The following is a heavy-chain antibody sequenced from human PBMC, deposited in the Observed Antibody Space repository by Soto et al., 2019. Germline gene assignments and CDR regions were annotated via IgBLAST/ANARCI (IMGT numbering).Heavy chain of an antibody. CDR2: ISAYNGNT. D-gene: IGHD2-2*02. Sequence: ASVKVSCKASGYTFTNYGIIWVRQAPGQGLEWMGWISAYNGNTNYAQKLQGRVTMTTDTSTSTAYMELRSLRSDDTAVYYCARETYCGSTSCYIAYWGQGTLVTVSS. V-gene: IGHV1-18*01. CDR1: GYTFTNYG. J-gene: IGHJ4*02. CDR3: ARETYCGSTSCYIAY.